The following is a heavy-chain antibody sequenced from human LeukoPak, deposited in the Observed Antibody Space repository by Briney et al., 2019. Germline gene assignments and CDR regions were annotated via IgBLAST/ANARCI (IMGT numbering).Heavy chain of an antibody. J-gene: IGHJ5*02. CDR3: ASSTVVTPYRWFDR. CDR1: GGSISSYY. Sequence: SETLSLTCTVSGGSISSYYWSWIRQPPGKGLEWIGYIYYSGSTNYNPSLKSRVTISVDTSKNQFSLKLSSVTAADTAVYYCASSTVVTPYRWFDRWGQGTLVTVSS. V-gene: IGHV4-59*08. D-gene: IGHD4-23*01. CDR2: IYYSGST.